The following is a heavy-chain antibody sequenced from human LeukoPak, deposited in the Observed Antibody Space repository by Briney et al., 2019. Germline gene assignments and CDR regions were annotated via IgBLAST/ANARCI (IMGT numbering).Heavy chain of an antibody. CDR3: ASGGSGWQV. Sequence: GGSLRLSCAASGFTFSSYAMHWVRQAPGKGLEYVSAISSNGGSTYYANSVKGRFTISRDNSKNTLYLQMGSLRAEDMAVYYCASGGSGWQVWGQGTLVTVSS. V-gene: IGHV3-64*01. D-gene: IGHD6-19*01. J-gene: IGHJ4*02. CDR1: GFTFSSYA. CDR2: ISSNGGST.